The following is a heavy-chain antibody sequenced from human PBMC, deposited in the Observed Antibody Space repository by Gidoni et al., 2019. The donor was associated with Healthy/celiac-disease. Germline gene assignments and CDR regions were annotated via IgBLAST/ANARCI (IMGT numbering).Heavy chain of an antibody. CDR1: GFPLSNRGVC. J-gene: IGHJ4*02. CDR2: IYWNDDN. D-gene: IGHD1-26*01. Sequence: QITLKESGPTLVTPTQTLTLTCTFSGFPLSNRGVCVCWIRQPPGKALEWLALIYWNDDNRYSPSPKSRLTITKYTSKNQVVLTMTNMDPVDTATYYCAHSNRIVGATTGNFDYWGQGTLVTVSS. V-gene: IGHV2-5*01. CDR3: AHSNRIVGATTGNFDY.